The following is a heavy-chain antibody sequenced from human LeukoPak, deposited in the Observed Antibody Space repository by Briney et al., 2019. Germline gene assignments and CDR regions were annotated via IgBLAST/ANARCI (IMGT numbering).Heavy chain of an antibody. CDR2: ISSSSSYI. D-gene: IGHD6-19*01. CDR3: ARRGWQWLSPLDY. Sequence: GGSLRLSCAASGFTFSSYSMNWVRQAPGKGLEWVSSISSSSSYIYYADSVKGRFTISRDNAKNSLYLQMNSLRAEDTAVYYCARRGWQWLSPLDYWGKGTLVTVSS. V-gene: IGHV3-21*01. CDR1: GFTFSSYS. J-gene: IGHJ4*02.